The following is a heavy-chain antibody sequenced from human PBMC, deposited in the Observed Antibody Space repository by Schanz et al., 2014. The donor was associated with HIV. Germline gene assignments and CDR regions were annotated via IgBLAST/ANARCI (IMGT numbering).Heavy chain of an antibody. V-gene: IGHV3-33*01. CDR2: IWSDGNNK. CDR1: GFTFSTYA. Sequence: QVQLVESGGGVVQPGRSLRLSCAASGFTFSTYAMHWVRQAPGKGLEWVAVIWSDGNNKYYGDSVKGRFTISRDNSKNTLYLQMNSLRVEDTAVYFCARDGARTSHWGFWGQGTLVTVSS. D-gene: IGHD2-2*01. CDR3: ARDGARTSHWGF. J-gene: IGHJ4*02.